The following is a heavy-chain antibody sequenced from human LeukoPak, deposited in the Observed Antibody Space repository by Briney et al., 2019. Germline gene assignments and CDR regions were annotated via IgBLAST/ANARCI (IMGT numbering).Heavy chain of an antibody. CDR2: ISAYNGNT. CDR1: GYTFTSYG. J-gene: IGHJ6*03. CDR3: ARTDWSVTHLGMDV. D-gene: IGHD2-21*02. V-gene: IGHV1-18*01. Sequence: ASVKVSCKASGYTFTSYGISWVRQAPGQGLEWMGWISAYNGNTNYAQKLQGRVTMTTDTSTSTAYMELRSLRSDDTAVYYCARTDWSVTHLGMDVWGKGTMVTVSS.